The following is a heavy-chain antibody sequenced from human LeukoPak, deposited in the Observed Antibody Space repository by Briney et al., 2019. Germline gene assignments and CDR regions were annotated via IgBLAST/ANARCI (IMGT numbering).Heavy chain of an antibody. CDR2: ISYDGSNK. Sequence: GRSLRLSCAAPGFTFSSYTMHWVRQAPGKGLEWVAVISYDGSNKYYADSVKGRFTISRDNSKNTLYLQMNSLRAEDTAVYYCARDPGPFYGEGGFGYWGQGTLVTVSS. CDR3: ARDPGPFYGEGGFGY. CDR1: GFTFSSYT. J-gene: IGHJ4*02. V-gene: IGHV3-30*04. D-gene: IGHD4-17*01.